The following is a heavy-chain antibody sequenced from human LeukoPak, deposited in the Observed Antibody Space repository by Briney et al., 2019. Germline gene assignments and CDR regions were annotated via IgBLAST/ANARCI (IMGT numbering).Heavy chain of an antibody. CDR2: INHSGST. V-gene: IGHV4-34*01. J-gene: IGHJ3*02. D-gene: IGHD3-22*01. Sequence: PSETLSLTCAVYGGSFSGYYWSWIRQPPGKGLEWIGDINHSGSTNYNPSLKSRVTISVDTSKNQFSLKLSSVTAADTAVYYCARGDRITMIVEGAFDIWGQGTMVTDSS. CDR1: GGSFSGYY. CDR3: ARGDRITMIVEGAFDI.